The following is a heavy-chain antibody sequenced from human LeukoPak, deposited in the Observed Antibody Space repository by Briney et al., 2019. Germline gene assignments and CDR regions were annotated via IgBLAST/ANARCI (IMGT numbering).Heavy chain of an antibody. CDR1: GGSISNYY. D-gene: IGHD3-3*01. Sequence: SETLSLTCSVSGGSISNYYWSWIRQAPGKRLEWIGSVYHTGSTDYNPSLRSPVTISVDTSKNHFSLKVTSVTAADTAIYYCTRDRLGGAVASWIPDYWGQGILVTVSS. CDR3: TRDRLGGAVASWIPDY. CDR2: VYHTGST. V-gene: IGHV4-59*01. J-gene: IGHJ4*02.